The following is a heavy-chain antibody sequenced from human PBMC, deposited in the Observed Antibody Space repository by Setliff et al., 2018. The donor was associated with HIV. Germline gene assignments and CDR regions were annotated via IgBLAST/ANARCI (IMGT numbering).Heavy chain of an antibody. V-gene: IGHV1-18*01. CDR3: ARDAPEPSYGGSQVY. D-gene: IGHD5-12*01. J-gene: IGHJ4*02. CDR1: GYTFTSYG. Sequence: ASVKVSCKASGYTFTSYGISWVRQAPGQGLEWMGWISAYNGNTNYAQKLQGRVTRTTDTATSTAYMELRSLRSDDTAVYYCARDAPEPSYGGSQVYWGQGTLVTVSS. CDR2: ISAYNGNT.